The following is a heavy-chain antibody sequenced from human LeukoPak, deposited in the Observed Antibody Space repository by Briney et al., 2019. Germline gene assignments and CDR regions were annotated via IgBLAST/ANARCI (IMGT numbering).Heavy chain of an antibody. CDR2: IYYSGST. CDR3: AREATITVAGTRKFDY. V-gene: IGHV4-59*01. J-gene: IGHJ4*02. Sequence: SETLSLTCTVSGGSISDYYWSWIRQPPGKGLEWIGYIYYSGSTNYNPSLKSRVTISLDMSKNQFSLKLSSVTAADTAVYFCAREATITVAGTRKFDYWGQGTLVTDSS. CDR1: GGSISDYY. D-gene: IGHD6-19*01.